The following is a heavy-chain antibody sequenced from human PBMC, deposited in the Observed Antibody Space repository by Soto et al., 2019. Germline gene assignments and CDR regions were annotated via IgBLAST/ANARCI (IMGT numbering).Heavy chain of an antibody. CDR1: GGSVSSGSYY. V-gene: IGHV4-61*01. J-gene: IGHJ4*02. CDR2: IYYSGRT. Sequence: QVQLQESGPGLVKPSETLSLTCTVSGGSVSSGSYYWSWIRQPPGKGLEWIGYIYYSGRTNYNPSLKSRVTISVDTSKNQFSLKLSSVTAADTAVYYCAGTYDSSGYCHFDYWGQGTLVTVSS. D-gene: IGHD3-22*01. CDR3: AGTYDSSGYCHFDY.